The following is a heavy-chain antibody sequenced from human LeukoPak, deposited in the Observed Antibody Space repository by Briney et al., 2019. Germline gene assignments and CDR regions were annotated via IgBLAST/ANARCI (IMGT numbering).Heavy chain of an antibody. V-gene: IGHV5-51*01. CDR1: GYSFTSYW. CDR3: ARHPDCGGGSCYFDY. D-gene: IGHD2-15*01. J-gene: IGHJ4*02. CDR2: IYPGDSVT. Sequence: GESLKISCKGSGYSFTSYWIGWVRQMPGKGLEWMGIIYPGDSVTRYSPSFQGQVTISADKSISTAYLQWSSLKASDTAMYYCARHPDCGGGSCYFDYWGQGTLVTVSS.